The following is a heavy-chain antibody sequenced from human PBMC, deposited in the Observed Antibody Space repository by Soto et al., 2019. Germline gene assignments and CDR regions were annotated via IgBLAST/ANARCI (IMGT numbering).Heavy chain of an antibody. CDR2: IYYSGST. CDR3: AKEVGDGQLTP. Sequence: SETLSLTCTVSGGSISSYYWSWIRQPPGKGLEWIGYIYYSGSTNYNPSLKSRVTISVDTSKNQFSLKLSSVTAADTAVYYCAKEVGDGQLTPGGQGTTVTVSS. J-gene: IGHJ6*02. D-gene: IGHD3-10*01. CDR1: GGSISSYY. V-gene: IGHV4-59*01.